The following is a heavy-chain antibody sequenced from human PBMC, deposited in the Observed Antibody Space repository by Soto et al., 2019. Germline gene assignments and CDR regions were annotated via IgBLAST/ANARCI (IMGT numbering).Heavy chain of an antibody. V-gene: IGHV4-59*08. CDR3: ARHYYDFWSGYYRYLLSF. J-gene: IGHJ4*02. D-gene: IGHD3-3*01. Sequence: ASETLSLTCTVSGGSISSYYWSWIRQPPGKGLEWIGYIYYSGSTNYNPSLKSRVTISVDTSKNQFSLKLSSVTAADTAVYYCARHYYDFWSGYYRYLLSFRAQGTPVPGSS. CDR1: GGSISSYY. CDR2: IYYSGST.